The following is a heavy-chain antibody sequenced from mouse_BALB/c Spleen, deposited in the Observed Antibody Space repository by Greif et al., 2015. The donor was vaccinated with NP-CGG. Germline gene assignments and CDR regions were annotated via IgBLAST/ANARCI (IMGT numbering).Heavy chain of an antibody. D-gene: IGHD2-10*01. J-gene: IGHJ2*01. CDR1: GYSFTSYY. CDR3: ARPSAYYGNSYYVDY. V-gene: IGHV1-66*01. CDR2: IFPGSGNT. Sequence: QVQLKESGPELVKPGASVKISCKASGYSFTSYYIHWVKQRPGQGLEWIGWIFPGSGNTKYNEKFKGKATLTADTSSSTAYMQLSSLTSEDSAVYFCARPSAYYGNSYYVDYWGQGTTLTVSA.